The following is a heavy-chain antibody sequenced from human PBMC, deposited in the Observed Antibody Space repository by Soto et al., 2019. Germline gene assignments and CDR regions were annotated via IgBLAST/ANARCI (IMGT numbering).Heavy chain of an antibody. CDR3: AAKGQQHLGYYNGMDV. Sequence: SVKVSCKASGFTFTSSAVQWVRQPRGQRLEWIGWIVVGSGNTIYAQKFQGRVTITRDLSTSTAYMELNSLRSEDTAVYYCAAKGQQHLGYYNGMDVWGQGTTVTVS. CDR1: GFTFTSSA. D-gene: IGHD6-13*01. V-gene: IGHV1-58*01. J-gene: IGHJ6*02. CDR2: IVVGSGNT.